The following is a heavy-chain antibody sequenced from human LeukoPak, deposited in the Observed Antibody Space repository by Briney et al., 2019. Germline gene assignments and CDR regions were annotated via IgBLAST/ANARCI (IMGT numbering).Heavy chain of an antibody. Sequence: PGGSLRLSCAASGFTFSSYSMNWVRQAPGKGLEWVSSISSSSSYIYYADSVKGRFTISRDNAKNSLYLQMNSLRAEDTAVYYCARGQNWNYRGAFDIWGQGTMVTVSS. V-gene: IGHV3-21*01. CDR1: GFTFSSYS. J-gene: IGHJ3*02. D-gene: IGHD1-7*01. CDR2: ISSSSSYI. CDR3: ARGQNWNYRGAFDI.